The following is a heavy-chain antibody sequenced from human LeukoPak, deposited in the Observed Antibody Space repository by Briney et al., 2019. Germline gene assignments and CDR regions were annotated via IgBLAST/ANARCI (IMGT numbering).Heavy chain of an antibody. D-gene: IGHD2-21*02. CDR1: GFTFSNYW. V-gene: IGHV3-74*01. J-gene: IGHJ5*02. Sequence: GGSLRLSCAASGFTFSNYWMHWVRQAPGKGPVWVSRIESDGSSTDYADSVKGRFTISRDNAKNTLYLQMDSLRAEDTAVYFCARDWGPVVVTATNWFDPWGQGTLVTVSS. CDR2: IESDGSST. CDR3: ARDWGPVVVTATNWFDP.